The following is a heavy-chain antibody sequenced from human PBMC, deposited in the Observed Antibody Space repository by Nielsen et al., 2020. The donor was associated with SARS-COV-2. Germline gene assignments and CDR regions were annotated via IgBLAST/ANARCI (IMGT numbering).Heavy chain of an antibody. Sequence: ASVKVSCKASGYTFTNYGISWVRQAPGQGLEWMGWINTNTGSPTNAQGFTGRFVFSLDTSVTTAYLQIYSLQADDTAVYYCAREKERGLYDYWGQGTLVTVSS. CDR2: INTNTGSP. CDR3: AREKERGLYDY. CDR1: GYTFTNYG. D-gene: IGHD1-1*01. V-gene: IGHV7-4-1*01. J-gene: IGHJ4*02.